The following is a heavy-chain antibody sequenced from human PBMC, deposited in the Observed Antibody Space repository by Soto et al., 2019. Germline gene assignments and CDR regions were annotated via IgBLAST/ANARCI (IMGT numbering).Heavy chain of an antibody. Sequence: SETLSLTCTVSGGSISSGDYYWSWIRQPPGKGLEWIGYIYYSGSTYYNPSLKSRVTISVDTSKNQFSLKLSSVTAADTAVYYCARGAEYQPLDYWGQGTLVTVS. CDR3: ARGAEYQPLDY. CDR1: GGSISSGDYY. D-gene: IGHD2-2*01. CDR2: IYYSGST. J-gene: IGHJ4*02. V-gene: IGHV4-30-4*01.